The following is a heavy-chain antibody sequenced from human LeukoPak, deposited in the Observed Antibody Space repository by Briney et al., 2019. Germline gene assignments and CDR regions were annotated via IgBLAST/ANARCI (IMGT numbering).Heavy chain of an antibody. J-gene: IGHJ5*02. V-gene: IGHV4-34*01. CDR3: APRPDIAATGPGWFDP. D-gene: IGHD6-13*01. Sequence: SETLSLTCAVYGGSFSGYYWSWIRQPPGKGLEWIGEINHSGSTNYNSSLKSRVAISVDTSKNQFSLKVTSVTAADTAVYYCAPRPDIAATGPGWFDPWGQGTLVTVSS. CDR2: INHSGST. CDR1: GGSFSGYY.